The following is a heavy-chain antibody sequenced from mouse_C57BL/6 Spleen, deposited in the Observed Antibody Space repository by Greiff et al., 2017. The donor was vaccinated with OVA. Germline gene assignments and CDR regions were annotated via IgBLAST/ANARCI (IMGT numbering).Heavy chain of an antibody. Sequence: EVQLQQSVAELVRPGASVKLSCTASGFNIKNTYMHWVKQRPEQGLEWIGRIDPANGNTKYAPTFPVPSPFPSYTSSNTAYLQLSSLTSEDTAIYYCARPSDSSGYSWFAYWGQGTLVTVSA. CDR2: IDPANGNT. J-gene: IGHJ3*01. V-gene: IGHV14-3*01. D-gene: IGHD3-2*02. CDR3: ARPSDSSGYSWFAY. CDR1: GFNIKNTY.